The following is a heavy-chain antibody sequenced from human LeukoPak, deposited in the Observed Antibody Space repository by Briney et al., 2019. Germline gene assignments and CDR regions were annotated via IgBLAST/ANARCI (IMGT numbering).Heavy chain of an antibody. J-gene: IGHJ5*02. Sequence: ASVKVSCKASGYTFTGYYLHWVRQAPGQGLEWMGWINPNSGGTNYAQKFQGRVTMTRDTSISTAYMELRRLKSDDTAVYYCARDFRVTTEYNWFDPWGQGTLVTVSS. CDR3: ARDFRVTTEYNWFDP. V-gene: IGHV1-2*02. D-gene: IGHD3-3*01. CDR2: INPNSGGT. CDR1: GYTFTGYY.